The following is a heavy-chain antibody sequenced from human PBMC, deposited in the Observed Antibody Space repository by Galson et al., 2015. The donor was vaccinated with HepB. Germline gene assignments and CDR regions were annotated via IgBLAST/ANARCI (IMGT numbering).Heavy chain of an antibody. J-gene: IGHJ4*02. CDR2: IRYDGTNE. V-gene: IGHV3-30*02. CDR3: AKVTMIGSY. Sequence: SLRLSCAASAFTFSNYGIHWVRQAPGKGLEWVSFIRYDGTNEYYADSVKGRFTISRDNAKNTLYLQMNSLRAEDTAVYYCAKVTMIGSYWGQGTLVTVSS. CDR1: AFTFSNYG. D-gene: IGHD3-22*01.